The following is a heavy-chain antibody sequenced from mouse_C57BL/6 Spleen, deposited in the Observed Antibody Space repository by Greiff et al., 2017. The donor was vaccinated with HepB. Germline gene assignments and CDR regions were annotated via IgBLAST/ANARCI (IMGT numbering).Heavy chain of an antibody. CDR3: ARHYYGSSYRDY. CDR2: IWSGGST. J-gene: IGHJ4*01. Sequence: VQGVESGPGLVQPSQSLSITCTVSGFSLTSYGVHWVRQSPGKGLEWLGVIWSGGSTDYNAAFISRLSISKDNSKSQVFFKMNSLQADDTAIYYWARHYYGSSYRDYWGQGTSVTVSS. CDR1: GFSLTSYG. D-gene: IGHD1-1*01. V-gene: IGHV2-2*01.